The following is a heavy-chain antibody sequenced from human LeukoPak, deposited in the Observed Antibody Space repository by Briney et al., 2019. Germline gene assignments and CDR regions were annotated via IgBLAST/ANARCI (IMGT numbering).Heavy chain of an antibody. V-gene: IGHV7-4-1*02. D-gene: IGHD2-15*01. CDR3: ARDTSAGYCSGGSCYWFDP. J-gene: IGHJ5*02. CDR2: INTNTGNP. Sequence: ASVKVSCKASGYAFTSYAMNWVRQALGQGLEWMGWINTNTGNPTYAQGFTGRFVFSLDTSVSTAYLQISSLKAEDTAVYYCARDTSAGYCSGGSCYWFDPWGQGTLVTVSS. CDR1: GYAFTSYA.